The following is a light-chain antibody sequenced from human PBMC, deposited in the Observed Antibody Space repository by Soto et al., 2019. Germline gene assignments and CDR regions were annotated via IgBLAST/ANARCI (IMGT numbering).Light chain of an antibody. V-gene: IGKV3-11*01. CDR3: QQRSNWPSP. CDR2: DAS. Sequence: EIVLTQSPATLSLSPGDRATLSCRASQSVSSYLAWYQQKPGQAPRLLIYDASNRATGIPARFSGSGSGTDFTLTITSLEPEDFAVYYCQQRSNWPSPFGGWTKVEIK. CDR1: QSVSSY. J-gene: IGKJ4*01.